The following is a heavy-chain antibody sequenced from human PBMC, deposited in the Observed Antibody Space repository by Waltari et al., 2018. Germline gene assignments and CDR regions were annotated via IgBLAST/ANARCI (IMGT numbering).Heavy chain of an antibody. V-gene: IGHV4-39*01. CDR2: IYYSGST. Sequence: QLQLQESGPGLVKPSETLSLTCTVSGGSISSSSYYWGWIRQPPGKGLEWIGSIYYSGSTYYNPSLKSRVIISVDTSKNQFSLKLSSVTAADTAVYYCANGLGGLWNDAFDIWGQGTMVTVSS. CDR1: GGSISSSSYY. D-gene: IGHD3-16*01. CDR3: ANGLGGLWNDAFDI. J-gene: IGHJ3*02.